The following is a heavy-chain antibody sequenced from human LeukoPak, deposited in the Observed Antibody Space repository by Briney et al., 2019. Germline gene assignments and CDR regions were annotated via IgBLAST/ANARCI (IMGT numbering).Heavy chain of an antibody. CDR2: IRYDGSNK. V-gene: IGHV3-30*02. J-gene: IGHJ3*02. CDR1: GFTFSSYA. Sequence: GGSLRLSCAASGFTFSSYAMHWVRQAPGKGLEWVAFIRYDGSNKYYADSVKGRFTISRDNSKNTLYLQMNSLRAEDTAVYYCAKDQFVVVPATDAFDIWGQGTMVTVSS. D-gene: IGHD2-2*01. CDR3: AKDQFVVVPATDAFDI.